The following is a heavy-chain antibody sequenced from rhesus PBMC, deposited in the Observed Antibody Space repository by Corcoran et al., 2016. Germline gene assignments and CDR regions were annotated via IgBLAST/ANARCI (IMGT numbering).Heavy chain of an antibody. CDR3: TRDGAAARFDY. CDR1: GFTFSSYE. V-gene: IGHV3-100*02. J-gene: IGHJ4*01. Sequence: DVQLVESGGGLVKPGGSLRLSCVASGFTFSSYEMHWVRQAPGKGLDWVSVFSESGGTIYYADSVKGRFTISRDNAKNSLFLQMNSLRAEDTAVYYCTRDGAAARFDYWGQGVLVTVSS. CDR2: FSESGGTI. D-gene: IGHD6-25*01.